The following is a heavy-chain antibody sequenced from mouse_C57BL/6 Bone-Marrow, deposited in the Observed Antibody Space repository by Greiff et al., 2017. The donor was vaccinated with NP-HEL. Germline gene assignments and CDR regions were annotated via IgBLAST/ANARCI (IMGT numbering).Heavy chain of an antibody. D-gene: IGHD1-1*01. CDR3: ARCSGKDYFDY. CDR2: IYPGSGST. CDR1: GYTFTSYW. V-gene: IGHV1-55*01. J-gene: IGHJ2*01. Sequence: QVHVKQPGAELVKPGASVKMSCKASGYTFTSYWITWVKQRPGQGLEWIGDIYPGSGSTNYNEKFKSKATLTVDTASSTAYMQLSSLTSEDSAVYYCARCSGKDYFDYWGQGTTLTVSS.